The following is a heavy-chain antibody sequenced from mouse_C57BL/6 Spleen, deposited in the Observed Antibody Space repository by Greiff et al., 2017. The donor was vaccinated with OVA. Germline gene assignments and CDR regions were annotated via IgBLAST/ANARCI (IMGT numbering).Heavy chain of an antibody. CDR2: IWSGGST. J-gene: IGHJ1*03. V-gene: IGHV2-2*01. CDR3: ARNAYSYDWYFDV. Sequence: QVQLQQSGPGLVQPSQSLSITCTVSGFSLTSYGVHWVRQSPGKGLEWLGVIWSGGSTDYNAAFISRLSISKDNSKSQVFFKMNSLQADDTAIYYCARNAYSYDWYFDVWGTGTTVTVSS. D-gene: IGHD2-12*01. CDR1: GFSLTSYG.